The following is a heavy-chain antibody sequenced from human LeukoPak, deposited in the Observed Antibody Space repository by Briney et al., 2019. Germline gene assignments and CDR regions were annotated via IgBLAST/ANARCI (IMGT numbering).Heavy chain of an antibody. Sequence: PGGSLRLSCAASGFTFSSYAMSWVRQAPGKGLEWVSAISGSGGSTYYAGSVKGRFTISRDNSKNTLYLQMNSLRAEDTALYYCARDQSGYYLSYYYYYYMDVWGKGTTVTVSS. CDR3: ARDQSGYYLSYYYYYYMDV. V-gene: IGHV3-23*01. D-gene: IGHD3-22*01. J-gene: IGHJ6*03. CDR2: ISGSGGST. CDR1: GFTFSSYA.